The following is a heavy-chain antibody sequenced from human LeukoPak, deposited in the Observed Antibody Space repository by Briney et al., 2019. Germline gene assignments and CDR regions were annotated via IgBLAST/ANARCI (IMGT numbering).Heavy chain of an antibody. Sequence: PGGTLSFYCAASRVTFSNYGMNWLPQAPGNGLEWFSTISTTSRNIYYADSVKGRFTISRDNAKNSLYLQMNSLRAEDTALYYCARDEAWDSYGFDYWGQGTLVTVSS. J-gene: IGHJ4*02. CDR3: ARDEAWDSYGFDY. V-gene: IGHV3-21*01. D-gene: IGHD5-18*01. CDR2: ISTTSRNI. CDR1: RVTFSNYG.